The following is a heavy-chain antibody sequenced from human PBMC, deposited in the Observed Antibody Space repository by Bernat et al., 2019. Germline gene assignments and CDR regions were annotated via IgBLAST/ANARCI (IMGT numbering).Heavy chain of an antibody. CDR2: IYYSGST. J-gene: IGHJ3*02. CDR3: ARAYWRGRLFRKTDAFDI. Sequence: QVQLQESGPGLVKPSQTLSLTCTVSGGSISSGGYYWSWIRQHPGKGLEWIGYIYYSGSTYYNPSLKSRVIISVDTSKNQFSLKLSSVTAADTAVYYCARAYWRGRLFRKTDAFDIWGQGTMVTVSS. D-gene: IGHD2-8*02. CDR1: GGSISSGGYY. V-gene: IGHV4-31*03.